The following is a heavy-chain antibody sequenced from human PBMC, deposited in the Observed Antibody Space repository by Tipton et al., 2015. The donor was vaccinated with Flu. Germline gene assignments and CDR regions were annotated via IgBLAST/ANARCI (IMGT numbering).Heavy chain of an antibody. V-gene: IGHV4-30-4*01. D-gene: IGHD3-10*01. CDR1: GGSVTSGDCY. J-gene: IGHJ6*02. CDR2: VSYSGTT. Sequence: TLSLTCAVSGGSVTSGDCYWSWIRQPPGKGLEWIGSVSYSGTTHYNPSLKSRVTISTDTSKNQFSLELSSVTAADTAVYYCVRDSPYYISGTYYSKNGLDVWGQGTTVTVSS. CDR3: VRDSPYYISGTYYSKNGLDV.